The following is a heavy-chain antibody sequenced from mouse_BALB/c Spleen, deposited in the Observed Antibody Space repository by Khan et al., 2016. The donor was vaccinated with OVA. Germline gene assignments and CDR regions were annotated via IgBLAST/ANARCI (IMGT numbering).Heavy chain of an antibody. V-gene: IGHV3-2*02. J-gene: IGHJ4*01. CDR1: GYSITSDYA. Sequence: EVQLQESGPGLVKPSQSLSLTCTVTGYSITSDYAWNWIRQFPGNKLEWMGYISSTGSTSYNPSLKSRISITRDTSKNQFFLQLKSVTTEDTATYYCARSLYYSYGYACDCWGRGTSVTVSS. D-gene: IGHD2-14*01. CDR3: ARSLYYSYGYACDC. CDR2: ISSTGST.